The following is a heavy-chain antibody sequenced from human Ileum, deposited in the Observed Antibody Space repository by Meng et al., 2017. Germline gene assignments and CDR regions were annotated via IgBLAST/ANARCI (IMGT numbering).Heavy chain of an antibody. CDR2: MSYDGSQK. J-gene: IGHJ4*02. Sequence: GESLKIFCATSGFTFINYAMHWVRQAPGKGLEWVALMSYDGSQKFYADSVKGRFTISRDNSKNTVYLQVNSLRAEDTAVYYCARGTGSSSWSFDYWGQGTLVTVSS. CDR3: ARGTGSSSWSFDY. D-gene: IGHD6-13*01. V-gene: IGHV3-30*04. CDR1: GFTFINYA.